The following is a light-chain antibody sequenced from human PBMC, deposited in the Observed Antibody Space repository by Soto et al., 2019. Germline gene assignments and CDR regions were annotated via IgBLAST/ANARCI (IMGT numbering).Light chain of an antibody. CDR3: QQYGSSPQT. Sequence: DIVLTQSPGTLSLSPGERATLSCRASQTVSSTYVAWYQRKPGQTPNLLIYEACTRATGIPDRFSGSGSGTDYTLTIDRLEPEDFAVYYCQQYGSSPQTFGQGTKVDIK. J-gene: IGKJ1*01. V-gene: IGKV3-20*01. CDR2: EAC. CDR1: QTVSSTY.